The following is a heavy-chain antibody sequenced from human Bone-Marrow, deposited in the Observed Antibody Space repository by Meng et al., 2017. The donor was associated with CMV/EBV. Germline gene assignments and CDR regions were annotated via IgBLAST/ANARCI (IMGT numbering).Heavy chain of an antibody. Sequence: ASGFTFSGYAMSRVRKAPGKGLEWVSTISGSGDNTYYADSVKGRFAFSRDNSKNTLYLQMNSLRAEDTAVYYCAKLYSYEGRGGLDFWGQGTLVTVSS. CDR2: ISGSGDNT. CDR1: GFTFSGYA. D-gene: IGHD5-18*01. J-gene: IGHJ4*02. V-gene: IGHV3-23*01. CDR3: AKLYSYEGRGGLDF.